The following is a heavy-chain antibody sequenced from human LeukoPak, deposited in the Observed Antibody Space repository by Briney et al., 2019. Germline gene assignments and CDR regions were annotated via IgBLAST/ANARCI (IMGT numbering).Heavy chain of an antibody. J-gene: IGHJ4*02. CDR1: GFTFSSYA. CDR2: ISGSGGST. V-gene: IGHV3-23*01. CDR3: AKVGKGDWLLLRHYYFDY. D-gene: IGHD3-9*01. Sequence: GVLRLSCAASGFTFSSYAMSWVRQAPGKGLERVSAISGSGGSTYYADSVKGRFTISRDNSKNTLYLQMNSLRAEDTAVYYCAKVGKGDWLLLRHYYFDYWGQGTLVTVSS.